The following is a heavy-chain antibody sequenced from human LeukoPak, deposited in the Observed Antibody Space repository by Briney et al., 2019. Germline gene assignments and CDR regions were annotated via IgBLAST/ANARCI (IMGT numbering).Heavy chain of an antibody. CDR1: GFTFSIYA. Sequence: GGSLRLSCTASGFTFSIYAMSWVRQAPGKGLEWVAVIWYDGSSKYYADSVRGRFTISRDNSKNTLYLQMNSLRAEDTAVYYCASDGDFDYWGQGTLVTVSS. CDR2: IWYDGSSK. D-gene: IGHD4-17*01. J-gene: IGHJ4*02. CDR3: ASDGDFDY. V-gene: IGHV3-33*08.